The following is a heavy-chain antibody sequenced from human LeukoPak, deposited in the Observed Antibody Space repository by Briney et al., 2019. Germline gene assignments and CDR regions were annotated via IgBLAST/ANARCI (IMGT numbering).Heavy chain of an antibody. CDR1: GFTFSSNW. J-gene: IGHJ4*02. V-gene: IGHV3-7*04. D-gene: IGHD3-10*01. CDR3: AKGGGYGSGD. Sequence: GGSLRLSCAASGFTFSSNWMSWVRQAPGKGLEWVANIKEDGSEKYYVDSVKGRFTISRDNAKNSLYLRMNSLRAEDTAVYYCAKGGGYGSGDWGQGTLVIVSS. CDR2: IKEDGSEK.